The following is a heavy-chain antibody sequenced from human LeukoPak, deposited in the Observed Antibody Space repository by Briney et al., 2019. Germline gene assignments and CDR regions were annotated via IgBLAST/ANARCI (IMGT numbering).Heavy chain of an antibody. Sequence: SETLSLTCTVSGGSISSYYWSWIRQPPGKGLEWIGYIYYSGSTNYNPSLKSRDTISVDTSKNQFSLKLSSVTAADTAVYYCARGTRTEPDYWGQGTLVTVSS. V-gene: IGHV4-59*01. D-gene: IGHD1-1*01. CDR3: ARGTRTEPDY. J-gene: IGHJ4*02. CDR2: IYYSGST. CDR1: GGSISSYY.